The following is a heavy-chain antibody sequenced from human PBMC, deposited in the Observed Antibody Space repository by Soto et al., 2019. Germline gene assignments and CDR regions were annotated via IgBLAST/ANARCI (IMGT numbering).Heavy chain of an antibody. V-gene: IGHV1-2*04. CDR3: ARGRTFYDILTGYPDHFDF. CDR1: GYTFTGHY. J-gene: IGHJ4*02. CDR2: INPNIGST. Sequence: ASVKVSCKASGYTFTGHYLHWSRQAPGQGLEWMGWINPNIGSTNYARKFQGWVTMTRDSSISTAYMELSKLTSHDTAVYYCARGRTFYDILTGYPDHFDFWGQGTLVTVSS. D-gene: IGHD3-9*01.